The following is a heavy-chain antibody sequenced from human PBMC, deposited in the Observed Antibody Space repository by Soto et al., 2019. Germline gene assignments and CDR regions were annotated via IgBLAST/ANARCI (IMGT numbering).Heavy chain of an antibody. CDR2: SGNT. Sequence: QVQLVQSGAEVKKPGASVTVSCKASGYTFSRHGISWVRQAPGQGLEWMAWSGNTNYAQKFQGRLTLTTNPSTRTAYMELRSLRSDDTAVYYCAREADDFSSGYYYEYWGQGTLVTVSS. CDR1: GYTFSRHG. J-gene: IGHJ4*02. V-gene: IGHV1-18*04. D-gene: IGHD3-3*01. CDR3: AREADDFSSGYYYEY.